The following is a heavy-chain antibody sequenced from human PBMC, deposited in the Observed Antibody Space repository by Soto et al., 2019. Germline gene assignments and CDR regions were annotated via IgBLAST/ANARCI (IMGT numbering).Heavy chain of an antibody. CDR2: IYPGESET. J-gene: IGHJ4*02. V-gene: IGHV5-51*01. D-gene: IGHD3-16*01. Sequence: PGESLKISCKGSGYSFTSYWIGWVRQMPGKGLEWMGIIYPGESETRYSPSFQGQVTISRDNSGNTLYLQMNSLRVEDTAVYHCVKGSSAYRPYYFDYWGQGTLVTVS. CDR3: VKGSSAYRPYYFDY. CDR1: GYSFTSYW.